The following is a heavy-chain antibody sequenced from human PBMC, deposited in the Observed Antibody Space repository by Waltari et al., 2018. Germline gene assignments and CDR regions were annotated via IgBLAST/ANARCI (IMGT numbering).Heavy chain of an antibody. CDR1: GFIFGSHW. Sequence: EVQLVESGGGLVQPGGSLRLSCAASGFIFGSHWMSWVRQAPGKGLEGVANIKQDGTAEYYVDSVRGRFTISRDNAKNSLFLQMNSLGAEDTAVYYCARAGVGAISFSDYWGQGTLVSVSS. CDR3: ARAGVGAISFSDY. V-gene: IGHV3-7*01. D-gene: IGHD1-26*01. CDR2: IKQDGTAE. J-gene: IGHJ4*02.